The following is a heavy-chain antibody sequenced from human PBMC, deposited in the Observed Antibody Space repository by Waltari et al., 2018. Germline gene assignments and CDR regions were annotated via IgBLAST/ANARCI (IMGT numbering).Heavy chain of an antibody. CDR2: IYYSGST. D-gene: IGHD2-2*01. J-gene: IGHJ5*02. CDR1: GGSISSYY. CDR3: AREGQYCSSTSCPTTNWFDP. V-gene: IGHV4-59*01. Sequence: QVQLQESGPGLVKPSETLSLTCTVSGGSISSYYWSWIRQPPGKGLEWIGYIYYSGSTNYHPALKSRVTISVDTSKHQFSLKLSSVTAADTAVYYCAREGQYCSSTSCPTTNWFDPWGQGTLVTVSS.